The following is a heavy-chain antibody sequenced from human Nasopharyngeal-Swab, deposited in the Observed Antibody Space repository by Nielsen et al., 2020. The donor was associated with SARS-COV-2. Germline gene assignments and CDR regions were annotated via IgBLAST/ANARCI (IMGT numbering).Heavy chain of an antibody. CDR2: ISNSGRSA. V-gene: IGHV3-64*02. D-gene: IGHD2-15*01. J-gene: IGHJ6*02. CDR1: GFALSDYT. CDR3: AREDIDSAGGMDV. Sequence: GESLKISCAASGFALSDYTMNWVRQAPGKGLEYVSAISNSGRSAYYADSVKGRFTISRDNSKNTLFLHMGSLRTEDMAVYYCAREDIDSAGGMDVWGQGTTVTVSS.